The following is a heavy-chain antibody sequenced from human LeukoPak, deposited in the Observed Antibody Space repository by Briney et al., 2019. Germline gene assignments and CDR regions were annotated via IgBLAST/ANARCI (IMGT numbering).Heavy chain of an antibody. J-gene: IGHJ4*02. CDR1: GYRFSSYW. CDR3: ARVSSSCLAVDS. CDR2: IYPGDSDA. D-gene: IGHD6-13*01. V-gene: IGHV5-51*01. Sequence: GESLKISCKGSGYRFSSYWIGWVRQMPGKGLEWMGIIYPGDSDARYSPSFEGQVTISVDKSISTAYLQWSSLKASDTAMYYRARVSSSCLAVDSWGQGTLVTVSS.